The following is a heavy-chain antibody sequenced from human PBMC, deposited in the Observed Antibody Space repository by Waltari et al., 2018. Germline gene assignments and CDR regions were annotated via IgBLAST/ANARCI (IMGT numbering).Heavy chain of an antibody. CDR2: FDPEDGET. D-gene: IGHD6-19*01. J-gene: IGHJ5*02. CDR1: GYTLTEFS. V-gene: IGHV1-24*01. Sequence: QVQLVQSGAEVKKPGASVKVSSKVSGYTLTEFSLHLLRQAPGKGLEWMGGFDPEDGETIYAQKFQGRVTMTEDTSTDTAYMELSSLRSEDTAVYYCATIAVAGKLVRWFDPWGQGTLVTVSS. CDR3: ATIAVAGKLVRWFDP.